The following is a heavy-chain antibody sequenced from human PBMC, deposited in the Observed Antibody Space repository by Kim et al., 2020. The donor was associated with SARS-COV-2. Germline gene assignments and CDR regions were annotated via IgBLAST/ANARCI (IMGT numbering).Heavy chain of an antibody. CDR2: IRSKAYGGTT. Sequence: SLRLSCTASGFTFGDYAMSWVRQAPGKGLEWVGFIRSKAYGGTTEYAASVKGRFTISRDDSKSIAYLQMNSLKTEDTAVYYCTRASGYFDWLSEKNSVYYYYYGMDVWGQGTTVTVSS. CDR1: GFTFGDYA. V-gene: IGHV3-49*04. D-gene: IGHD3-9*01. CDR3: TRASGYFDWLSEKNSVYYYYYGMDV. J-gene: IGHJ6*02.